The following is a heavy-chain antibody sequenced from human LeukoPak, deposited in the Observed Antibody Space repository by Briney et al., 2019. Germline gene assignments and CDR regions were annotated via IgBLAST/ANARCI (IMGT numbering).Heavy chain of an antibody. Sequence: GGSLRLSCAASGFTFDNYGINWVRQAPSKGLEWVSRIHWNGGRTGYADSVKGRFTISRDNAKNSLYLQMNSLRAEDTAVYYCAREASPQQLHYYYYYMDVWGKGTTVTVSS. D-gene: IGHD6-13*01. CDR3: AREASPQQLHYYYYYMDV. J-gene: IGHJ6*03. V-gene: IGHV3-20*04. CDR2: IHWNGGRT. CDR1: GFTFDNYG.